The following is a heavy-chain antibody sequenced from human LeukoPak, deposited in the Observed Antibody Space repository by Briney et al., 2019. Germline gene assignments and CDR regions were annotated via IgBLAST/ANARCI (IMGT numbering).Heavy chain of an antibody. D-gene: IGHD3-22*01. CDR3: ARDGYYDSTRPRRGPADHQI. CDR2: INTNTGNP. CDR1: GYTSTSYA. Sequence: ASVKVSCKASGYTSTSYAMNWVRQAPGQGLEWMGWINTNTGNPTYAQGFTGRFVFSLDTSVSTAYLQISSLKAEDTAVYYCARDGYYDSTRPRRGPADHQIWGQGTMVTVSS. J-gene: IGHJ3*02. V-gene: IGHV7-4-1*02.